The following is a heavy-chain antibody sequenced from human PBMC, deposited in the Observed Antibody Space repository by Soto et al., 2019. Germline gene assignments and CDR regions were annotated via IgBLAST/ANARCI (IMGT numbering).Heavy chain of an antibody. CDR2: ISYDGTNE. V-gene: IGHV3-30*18. CDR1: GFTFSAFA. J-gene: IGHJ4*02. Sequence: GGSLRLSCTVPGFTFSAFAMYWVRQAPGKGLEWVALISYDGTNEDYAESVRGRFTISRDNSKNTLYLDMNSLSAEDSAVYFCAKGVVREPAYFDYWGQGTLVTVSS. CDR3: AKGVVREPAYFDY. D-gene: IGHD3-10*01.